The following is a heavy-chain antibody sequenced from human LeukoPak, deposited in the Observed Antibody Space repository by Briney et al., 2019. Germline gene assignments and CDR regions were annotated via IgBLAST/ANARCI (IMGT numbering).Heavy chain of an antibody. CDR2: INPKSGDT. Sequence: GASVKVSCKASGYIFSDYYIHWVRQAPGQGLEWMGWINPKSGDTNYAQKFQGRVTMTRDTSITTSYMELSSLRSEDTAVYYCARDDGYNLVEGYWGQGTLVTVSS. CDR3: ARDDGYNLVEGY. CDR1: GYIFSDYY. D-gene: IGHD5-24*01. J-gene: IGHJ4*02. V-gene: IGHV1-2*02.